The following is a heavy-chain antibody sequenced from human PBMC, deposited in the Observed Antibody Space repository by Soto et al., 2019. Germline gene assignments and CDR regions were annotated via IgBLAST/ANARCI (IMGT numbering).Heavy chain of an antibody. V-gene: IGHV4-39*06. CDR1: GGSISSSSYY. Sequence: SETLSLTCTVSGGSISSSSYYWGWIRQPPGKGLEWTGSIYYSGSTYYNPSLKSRLTISVDRSKNQFTLQLTSVTVEVTAVYYCATSYGNAWYTYWGQGTQVTVSS. D-gene: IGHD6-13*01. CDR2: IYYSGST. J-gene: IGHJ4*02. CDR3: ATSYGNAWYTY.